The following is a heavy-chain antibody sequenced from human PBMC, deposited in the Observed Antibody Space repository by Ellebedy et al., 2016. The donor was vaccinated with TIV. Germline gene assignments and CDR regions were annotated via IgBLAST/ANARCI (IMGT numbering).Heavy chain of an antibody. CDR2: IDPSDSYT. V-gene: IGHV5-10-1*01. D-gene: IGHD1-1*01. CDR1: GYSFTSYW. CDR3: ARQGFSERWFDP. Sequence: GESLKISXKGSGYSFTSYWISWVRQMPGKGLEWMGRIDPSDSYTNYSPSFQGHVTISADKSISTAYLQWSSLKASDTAMYYCARQGFSERWFDPWGQGTLVTVSS. J-gene: IGHJ5*02.